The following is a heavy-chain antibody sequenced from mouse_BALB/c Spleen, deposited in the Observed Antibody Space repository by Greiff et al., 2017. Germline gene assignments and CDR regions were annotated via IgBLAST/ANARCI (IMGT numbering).Heavy chain of an antibody. CDR1: GDSITSGY. CDR2: ISYSGST. V-gene: IGHV3-8*02. CDR3: ARGGYYGYYFDY. Sequence: EVQVVESGPSLVKPSQTLSLTCSVTGDSITSGYWNWIRKFPGNKLEYMGYISYSGSTYYNPSLKSRISITRDTSKNQYYLQLNSVTTEDTATYYCARGGYYGYYFDYWGQGTTLTVSS. J-gene: IGHJ2*01. D-gene: IGHD2-3*01.